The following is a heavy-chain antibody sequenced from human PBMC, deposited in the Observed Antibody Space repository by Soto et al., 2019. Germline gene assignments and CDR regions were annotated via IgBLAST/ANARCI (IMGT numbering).Heavy chain of an antibody. CDR3: ARGSEQSYMDV. Sequence: SETLSLTCAVYGGSFSGYYWSWIRQPPGKGLEWIGEINHSGSTNYNPSLKSRVTISVDTSKNQFSLKLSSVTAADTAVYYCARGSEQSYMDVLRKGTTVTVSS. CDR1: GGSFSGYY. J-gene: IGHJ6*03. V-gene: IGHV4-34*01. CDR2: INHSGST. D-gene: IGHD6-19*01.